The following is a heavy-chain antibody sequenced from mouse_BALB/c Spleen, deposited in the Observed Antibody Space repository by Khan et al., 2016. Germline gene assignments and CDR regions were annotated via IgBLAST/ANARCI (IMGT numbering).Heavy chain of an antibody. Sequence: QIQLVQSGPELKKPGETVKISCKASGYTFTDYSMHWVKQAPGKGLKWMGWINTETGEPTYADDFKGRFAFSLETSASTAYLQINNLKNEDTATYFCARGRDGIPAYWGQGTRVTVSA. CDR2: INTETGEP. CDR1: GYTFTDYS. D-gene: IGHD2-1*01. V-gene: IGHV9-2-1*01. J-gene: IGHJ3*01. CDR3: ARGRDGIPAY.